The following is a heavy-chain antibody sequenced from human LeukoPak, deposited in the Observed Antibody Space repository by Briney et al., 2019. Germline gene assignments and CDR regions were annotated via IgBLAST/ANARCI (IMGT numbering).Heavy chain of an antibody. D-gene: IGHD1-26*01. Sequence: ASVKVSYKASGYTFTSYYMHWVRQAPGQGLEWMGIINPSGGSTSYAQKFQGRVTMTRDMSTSTVYMELSSLRSEDTAVYYCARDGGSDYYYYYMDVWGKGTTVTVSS. CDR3: ARDGGSDYYYYYMDV. CDR1: GYTFTSYY. CDR2: INPSGGST. V-gene: IGHV1-46*01. J-gene: IGHJ6*03.